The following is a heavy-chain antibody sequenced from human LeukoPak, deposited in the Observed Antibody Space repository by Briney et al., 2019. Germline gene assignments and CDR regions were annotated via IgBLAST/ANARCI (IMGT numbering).Heavy chain of an antibody. Sequence: ASVKVSCKASGGTFSSYAISWVRQAPGQGLEWMGRIIPIFGTANYAQKFQGRVTITTDESTSTAYMELSSLRSEDTAVYYCARPRSGPDAFDIWGQGTMVTVSS. CDR3: ARPRSGPDAFDI. V-gene: IGHV1-69*05. J-gene: IGHJ3*02. CDR2: IIPIFGTA. CDR1: GGTFSSYA. D-gene: IGHD3-3*01.